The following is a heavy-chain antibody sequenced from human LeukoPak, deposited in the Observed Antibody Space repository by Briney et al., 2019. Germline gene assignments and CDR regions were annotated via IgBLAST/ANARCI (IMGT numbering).Heavy chain of an antibody. CDR1: GFTFSSYA. D-gene: IGHD1-26*01. V-gene: IGHV3-30-3*01. CDR2: ISSDGNTQ. J-gene: IGHJ3*02. CDR3: ARRRIVGSTDDAFDI. Sequence: GRSLRLSCAASGFTFSSYAMHWVRQAPGKGLDGAAVISSDGNTQYYADSVKGRFTISRDNSNNTLYLQMNSLRADDTAIYYCARRRIVGSTDDAFDIWGQGTMVTLSS.